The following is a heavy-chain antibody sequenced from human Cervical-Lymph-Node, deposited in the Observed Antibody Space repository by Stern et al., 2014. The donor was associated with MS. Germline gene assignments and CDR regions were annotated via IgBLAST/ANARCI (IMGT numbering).Heavy chain of an antibody. V-gene: IGHV4-59*01. CDR2: IYFSGSP. D-gene: IGHD2/OR15-2a*01. J-gene: IGHJ4*01. Sequence: QLQLQESDPGLVKPSETLSLTCTVSGGSITNYYWSWIRQPPGQGLEWIGYIYFSGSPNYNPSLKSRVTISVDTSKNQFSLKLSSVTAADTAVYYCARDKGMFFLWGQGTLVTVCS. CDR1: GGSITNYY. CDR3: ARDKGMFFL.